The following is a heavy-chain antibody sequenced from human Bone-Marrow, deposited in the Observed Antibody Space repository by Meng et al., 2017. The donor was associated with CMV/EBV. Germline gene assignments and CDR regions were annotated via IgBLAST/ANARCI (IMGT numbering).Heavy chain of an antibody. J-gene: IGHJ6*02. CDR2: IIPIFGTA. CDR1: GGTFSSYA. D-gene: IGHD3-16*01. V-gene: IGHV1-69*13. Sequence: VKVSCKASGGTFSSYAISWVRQAPGQGLEWMGGIIPIFGTANYAQKFQGRVTITTDESTSTAYMELSSLRSEDTAVYYCASPGGSLYYYGMDVWGQGTTVTVSS. CDR3: ASPGGSLYYYGMDV.